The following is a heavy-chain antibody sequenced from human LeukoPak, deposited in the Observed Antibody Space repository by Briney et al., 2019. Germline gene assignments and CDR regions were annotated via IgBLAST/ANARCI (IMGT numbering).Heavy chain of an antibody. V-gene: IGHV3-30*18. CDR3: AKPAAAGTGNYFDY. D-gene: IGHD6-19*01. CDR2: ISYDGSNK. Sequence: KPGGSLRLSCVVSGFTFSSYGMHWVRQAPGKGLQWVAVISYDGSNKYYADSVRGRITISRDNSKNTLYLQMNSLRAEDTAVYYCAKPAAAGTGNYFDYWGQGTLVTVSS. CDR1: GFTFSSYG. J-gene: IGHJ4*02.